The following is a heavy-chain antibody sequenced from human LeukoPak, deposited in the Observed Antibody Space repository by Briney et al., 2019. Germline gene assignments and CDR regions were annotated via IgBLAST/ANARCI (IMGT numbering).Heavy chain of an antibody. CDR2: IKQDGSEK. V-gene: IGHV3-7*01. Sequence: GGSLRVSCAASGFTFSGYWMSWVRQAPGKGVECVAKIKQDGSEKYYVDSVRGRFTISRDNAKNSLYLQMNSLRADDTAVYYCARDGYSSSSASDYWGQGALVTVSS. CDR3: ARDGYSSSSASDY. CDR1: GFTFSGYW. D-gene: IGHD6-6*01. J-gene: IGHJ4*02.